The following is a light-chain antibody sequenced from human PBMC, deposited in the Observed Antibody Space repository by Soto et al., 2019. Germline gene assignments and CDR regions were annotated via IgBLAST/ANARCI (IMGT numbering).Light chain of an antibody. CDR2: GAS. Sequence: EIVMTQSPATLSVSPGERATLSCRASQSVSSRLAWYQQKPGQAPRLLIHGASTRATGVPARFSGSGSGTEFTLTISSLQSEDFAVYYSQQYNNWPPWTFGQGTKVDIK. CDR1: QSVSSR. V-gene: IGKV3-15*01. J-gene: IGKJ1*01. CDR3: QQYNNWPPWT.